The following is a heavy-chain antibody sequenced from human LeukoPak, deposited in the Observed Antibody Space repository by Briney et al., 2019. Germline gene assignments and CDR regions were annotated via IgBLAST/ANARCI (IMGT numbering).Heavy chain of an antibody. CDR2: INTDVTVT. J-gene: IGHJ4*02. V-gene: IGHV3-74*01. Sequence: RRSLRPSCAASGFTFSKYWMLWVRQAPGEGLESVSRINTDVTVTTYADSVKGRFTVSRDNADNPMFLQMNSVRDEDTAVYYCATKQWLAPPPDSWGQGTPVTVSS. D-gene: IGHD6-19*01. CDR3: ATKQWLAPPPDS. CDR1: GFTFSKYW.